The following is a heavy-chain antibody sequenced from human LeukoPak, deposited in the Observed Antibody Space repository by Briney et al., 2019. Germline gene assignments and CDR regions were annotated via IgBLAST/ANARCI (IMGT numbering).Heavy chain of an antibody. J-gene: IGHJ3*02. CDR2: IYYSGST. D-gene: IGHD3-22*01. Sequence: SETLSLTCTVSGGSISSYYWSWIRQPPGKGLEWIGYIYYSGSTNYNPSLKSRVTISVDTSKNQFSLKLSSVTAADTAVYYCAAYYYDSSGYYNGGAFDIWGQGTMVTISS. CDR3: AAYYYDSSGYYNGGAFDI. V-gene: IGHV4-59*01. CDR1: GGSISSYY.